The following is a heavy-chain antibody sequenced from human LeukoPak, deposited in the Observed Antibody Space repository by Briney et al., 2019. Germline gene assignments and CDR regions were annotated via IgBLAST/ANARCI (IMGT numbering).Heavy chain of an antibody. V-gene: IGHV3-30*02. CDR3: AKAPEGYYYMDV. Sequence: GGSLRLSCAASGFTFSSYGMHWVRQAPGKGLEWVAFIRYDGSNKYYADSVKGRFTISRDNSKNTLYLQINSLRAEDTAVYYCAKAPEGYYYMDVWGKGTTVTVSS. D-gene: IGHD1-14*01. CDR2: IRYDGSNK. J-gene: IGHJ6*03. CDR1: GFTFSSYG.